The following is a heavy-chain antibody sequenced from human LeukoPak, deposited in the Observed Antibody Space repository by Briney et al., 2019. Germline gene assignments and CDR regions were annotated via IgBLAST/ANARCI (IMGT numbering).Heavy chain of an antibody. CDR2: ISYDGSDK. V-gene: IGHV3-30*04. CDR3: ARDLSGTTLVDY. J-gene: IGHJ4*02. CDR1: GFTFSNYA. Sequence: GGSLRLSCAASGFTFSNYAMHWVRQAPGKGLEWVALISYDGSDKYYADSVKGRFTISRDDSKNTLYLQMSSLRRDDTAMYYCARDLSGTTLVDYWGQGTLVTVSS. D-gene: IGHD1-1*01.